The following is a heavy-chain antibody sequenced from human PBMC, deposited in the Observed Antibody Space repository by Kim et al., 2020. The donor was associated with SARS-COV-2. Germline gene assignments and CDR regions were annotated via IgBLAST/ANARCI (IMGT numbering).Heavy chain of an antibody. Sequence: SETLSLTCTVSGGSISSGGYYWSWIRQHPGKGLEWIGYIYYSGSTYYYPSLKSRVTISVDTSKNQFSLKLSSVTAADTAVYYCARARITMIVVVDAFDIWGQGTMVTVSS. CDR1: GGSISSGGYY. CDR3: ARARITMIVVVDAFDI. D-gene: IGHD3-22*01. V-gene: IGHV4-31*03. CDR2: IYYSGST. J-gene: IGHJ3*02.